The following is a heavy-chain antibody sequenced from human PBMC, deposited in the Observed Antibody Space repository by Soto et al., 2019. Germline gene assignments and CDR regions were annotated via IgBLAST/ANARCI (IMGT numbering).Heavy chain of an antibody. V-gene: IGHV4-61*01. Sequence: PSETLSLTCTVSGVSISSVSISSNYWGWIRQPPGKGLEYIGSIPYSGNTNYNPSLKSRVSISVDTSKNPFSLKLTSVTAADTAVYYCARIPYSSASFDYWGQGILVTSPQ. CDR1: GVSISSVSISSNY. CDR3: ARIPYSSASFDY. J-gene: IGHJ4*02. D-gene: IGHD6-19*01. CDR2: IPYSGNT.